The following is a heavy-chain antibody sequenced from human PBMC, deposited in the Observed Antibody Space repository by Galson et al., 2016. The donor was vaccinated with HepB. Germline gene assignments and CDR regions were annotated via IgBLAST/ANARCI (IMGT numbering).Heavy chain of an antibody. CDR3: ARDREFQCSGDCYSRLGFDP. CDR1: GYTFDSYA. J-gene: IGHJ5*02. CDR2: ISVYTGLT. Sequence: SVKVSCKAPGYTFDSYAINWVRQAPGLGLEWLGSISVYTGLTKYAQKFQGRLTMTTDTSTREVNMELRSLRSDDTAVYYCARDREFQCSGDCYSRLGFDPWGQGTPVIVSS. D-gene: IGHD2-21*02. V-gene: IGHV1-18*01.